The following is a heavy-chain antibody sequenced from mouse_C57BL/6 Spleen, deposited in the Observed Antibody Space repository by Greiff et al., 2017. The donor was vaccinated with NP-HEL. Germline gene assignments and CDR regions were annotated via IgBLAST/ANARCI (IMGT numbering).Heavy chain of an antibody. CDR2: INPSNGGT. CDR3: AEDGYSYYYAMDY. D-gene: IGHD2-3*01. Sequence: VQLQQPGTELVKPGASVKLSCKASGYTFTSYWMHWVKQRPGQGLEWIGNINPSNGGTNYNEKFKSKATLTVDKSSSTAYMQLSSLTSEDSAVYYCAEDGYSYYYAMDYWGQGTSVTVSS. CDR1: GYTFTSYW. V-gene: IGHV1-53*01. J-gene: IGHJ4*01.